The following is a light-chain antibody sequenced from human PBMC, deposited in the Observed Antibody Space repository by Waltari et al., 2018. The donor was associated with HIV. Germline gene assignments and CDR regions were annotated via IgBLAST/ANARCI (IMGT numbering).Light chain of an antibody. J-gene: IGKJ1*01. CDR3: QQSSLTPPT. V-gene: IGKV1-39*01. CDR2: GTF. CDR1: KIVTS. Sequence: DGQISQSPSTLPATVRNIVTIPCRASKIVTSLEWYQHRPGKPPKLVIFGTFTLQSGVPSRFSGSGFGTDFTLTITGLQPEDFATYYCQQSSLTPPTFGQGTKVEVK.